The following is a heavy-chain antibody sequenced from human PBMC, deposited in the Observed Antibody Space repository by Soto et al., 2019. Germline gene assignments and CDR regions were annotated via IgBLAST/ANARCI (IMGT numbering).Heavy chain of an antibody. J-gene: IGHJ4*02. D-gene: IGHD5-18*01. V-gene: IGHV3-23*01. CDR1: GFTFSSYA. Sequence: EVQLLESGGGLVQPGGSLRLSCAASGFTFSSYAMSWVRQAPGKGLEWVSAISGSGGSTYYADSVKGRFTISRDNSKNTLYLQMNSLRAEDTAVYYCARGMDSYGYNFDYWGQGTLVTVSS. CDR2: ISGSGGST. CDR3: ARGMDSYGYNFDY.